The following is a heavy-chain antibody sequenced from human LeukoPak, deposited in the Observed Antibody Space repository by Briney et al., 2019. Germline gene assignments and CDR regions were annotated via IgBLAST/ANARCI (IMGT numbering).Heavy chain of an antibody. J-gene: IGHJ6*04. D-gene: IGHD3-10*01. Sequence: SETLSVTCTVSGHSINSGYFWGWIRQPPGKGLEYIGTIFHSGTTYYNPSLKSRVTISLDTSTNDFSLKLSSVTAADTAVYYCARALRSGSNYFFYGMDVWGKGTTVTVSS. V-gene: IGHV4-38-2*02. CDR1: GHSINSGYF. CDR2: IFHSGTT. CDR3: ARALRSGSNYFFYGMDV.